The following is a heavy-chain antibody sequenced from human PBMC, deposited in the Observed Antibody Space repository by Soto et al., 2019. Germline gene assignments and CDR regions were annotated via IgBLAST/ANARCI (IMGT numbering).Heavy chain of an antibody. CDR3: AAADPLYYDILTGTTSPYYFDY. Sequence: GASVKVSCKASGFTFTSSAMQWVRQARGQRLEWIGWIVVGSGNTNYAQKFQERVTITRDMSTSTAYMELSSLRSEDTAVYYCAAADPLYYDILTGTTSPYYFDYWGQGTLVTVSS. V-gene: IGHV1-58*02. D-gene: IGHD3-9*01. CDR1: GFTFTSSA. J-gene: IGHJ4*02. CDR2: IVVGSGNT.